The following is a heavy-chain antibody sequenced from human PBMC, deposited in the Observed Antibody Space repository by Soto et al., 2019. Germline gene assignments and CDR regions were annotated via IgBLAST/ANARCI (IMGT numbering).Heavy chain of an antibody. Sequence: GGSLRLSCTASGFTFTNAWMSWVRQAPGKGLEWVGRIKSSTTINYADSVKGRFTISRDNAKNSVYLEMSSLRDEDSAVYYCARDPPNFYYYGMDVWGQGTTVTVSS. J-gene: IGHJ6*02. CDR3: ARDPPNFYYYGMDV. CDR2: IKSSTTI. V-gene: IGHV3-48*02. CDR1: GFTFTNAW.